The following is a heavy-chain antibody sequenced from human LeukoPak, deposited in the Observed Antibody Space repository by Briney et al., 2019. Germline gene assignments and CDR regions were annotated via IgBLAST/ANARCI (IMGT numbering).Heavy chain of an antibody. V-gene: IGHV3-7*01. Sequence: GGSLRLSCAASGFTFSSYWMSWVRQAPGKGLEWVANIKQDGSEKYYVDSVKGRFTLSRDSSKNTLYLQMSGLRAEDTAVYYCAKDSVVSGSYPDASDVWGQGTMVTVSS. J-gene: IGHJ3*01. CDR1: GFTFSSYW. CDR2: IKQDGSEK. D-gene: IGHD1-26*01. CDR3: AKDSVVSGSYPDASDV.